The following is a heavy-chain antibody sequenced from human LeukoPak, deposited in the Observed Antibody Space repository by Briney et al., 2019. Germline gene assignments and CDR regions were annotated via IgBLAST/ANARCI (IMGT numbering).Heavy chain of an antibody. CDR1: GFTFSDYY. J-gene: IGHJ5*01. D-gene: IGHD2/OR15-2a*01. CDR2: ISSSGSTI. Sequence: GGSLRLSCAASGFTFSDYYMSWIRQAPGKGLEWVSYISSSGSTIYYADSVKGRFTISRDNAKNSLYLQMNSLRVEDTALYYCARLSSPWWFDSWGQGTLVIVSS. CDR3: ARLSSPWWFDS. V-gene: IGHV3-11*04.